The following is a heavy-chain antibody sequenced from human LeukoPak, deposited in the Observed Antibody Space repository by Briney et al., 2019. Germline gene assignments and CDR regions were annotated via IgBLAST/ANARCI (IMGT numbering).Heavy chain of an antibody. Sequence: GRSLRLSCAASGFTFSSYAMHWVRQAPGKGLEWVAVISYDGSNKYYADSVKGRFTISRDSSKNTLYLQMNSLRAEDTAVYYCARGSSGYCANGVCSESRRGSSGIDYWGQGTLVTVSS. V-gene: IGHV3-30*14. D-gene: IGHD2-8*01. CDR3: ARGSSGYCANGVCSESRRGSSGIDY. CDR2: ISYDGSNK. J-gene: IGHJ4*02. CDR1: GFTFSSYA.